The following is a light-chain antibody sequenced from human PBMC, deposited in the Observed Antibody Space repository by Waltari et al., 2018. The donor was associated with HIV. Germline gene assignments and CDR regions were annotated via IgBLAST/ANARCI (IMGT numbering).Light chain of an antibody. Sequence: QSALTQPASVSGSPGQSITISCTGTSSDVGGYNYVTWYQQHPGKAPKLMIYEVSNRPSGVSNRFSGSKSGNTASLTISGLQAEDEADYYCSSYTSNRGVFGGGTKLTVL. CDR3: SSYTSNRGV. V-gene: IGLV2-14*01. CDR1: SSDVGGYNY. CDR2: EVS. J-gene: IGLJ2*01.